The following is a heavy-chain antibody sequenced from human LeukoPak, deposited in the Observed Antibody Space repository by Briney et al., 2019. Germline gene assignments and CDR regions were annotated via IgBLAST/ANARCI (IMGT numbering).Heavy chain of an antibody. D-gene: IGHD3-22*01. Sequence: GGSLRLSCAASGFTFSSYWMSWVRQAPGKGLEWVSNIKQDGSEKYYVDSVKGRFTISRDNAKNSLYLQMNSLRAEDTAVYYCARSLPTYYYDSSGLFDYWGQGTLVTVSS. CDR3: ARSLPTYYYDSSGLFDY. J-gene: IGHJ4*02. V-gene: IGHV3-7*01. CDR1: GFTFSSYW. CDR2: IKQDGSEK.